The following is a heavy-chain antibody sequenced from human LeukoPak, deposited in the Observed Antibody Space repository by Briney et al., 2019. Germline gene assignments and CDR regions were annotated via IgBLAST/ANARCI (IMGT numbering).Heavy chain of an antibody. D-gene: IGHD3-10*01. Sequence: ASVKVSCKTSGYTFIHYYMHWVRQASGEGFEWMGIVDPSGDIATYAQKFQGRVTLTADTSTSTFYMELSSLRSEDTAIYYCARDSFGVRGFDHWGQGTPVTVSS. CDR3: ARDSFGVRGFDH. CDR1: GYTFIHYY. CDR2: VDPSGDIA. J-gene: IGHJ4*02. V-gene: IGHV1-46*01.